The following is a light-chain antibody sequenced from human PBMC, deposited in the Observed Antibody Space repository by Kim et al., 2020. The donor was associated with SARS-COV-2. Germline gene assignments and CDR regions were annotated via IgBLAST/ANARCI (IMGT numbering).Light chain of an antibody. CDR3: QQDYNLYT. J-gene: IGKJ2*01. CDR1: QSVSSSY. V-gene: IGKV3D-7*01. CDR2: GAS. Sequence: PGERVTLSCRASQSVSSSYLTWYQQKPGQAPRLLIFGASTSATGIPARFSGSGSGTDFTLTISTLQPEDFAVYYCQQDYNLYTFGQGTKLEI.